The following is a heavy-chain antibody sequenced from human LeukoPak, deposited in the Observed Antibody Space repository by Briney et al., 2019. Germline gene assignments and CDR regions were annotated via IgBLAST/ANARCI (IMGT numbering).Heavy chain of an antibody. CDR1: GYTFTSYY. CDR2: INPSGGST. V-gene: IGHV1-46*01. J-gene: IGHJ4*02. CDR3: ARGGLQAMRVPSHGDY. D-gene: IGHD2-2*01. Sequence: ASVKVSCKASGYTFTSYYMHWVRQAPGQGLEWMGTINPSGGSTSYAQKFQGRVTMTRDTSTSTVYMELSSLRSEDTAVYYCARGGLQAMRVPSHGDYWGQGTLVTVSS.